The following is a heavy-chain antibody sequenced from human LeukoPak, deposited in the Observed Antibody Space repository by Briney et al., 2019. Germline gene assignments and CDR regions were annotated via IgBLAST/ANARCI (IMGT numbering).Heavy chain of an antibody. J-gene: IGHJ4*02. D-gene: IGHD1-26*01. Sequence: PGGSLRLSCAASGFTFSSYSMNWVRQAPGKGLEWVSSIEKTGSYVYHVDSVRGRFTISRDNAKNSLYLQMNSLRAEDTAVYYCAREGVGIKDLDYWGQGTLVTVSS. V-gene: IGHV3-21*01. CDR1: GFTFSSYS. CDR3: AREGVGIKDLDY. CDR2: IEKTGSYV.